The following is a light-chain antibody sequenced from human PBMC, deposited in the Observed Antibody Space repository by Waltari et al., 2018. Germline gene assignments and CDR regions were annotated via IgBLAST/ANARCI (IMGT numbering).Light chain of an antibody. J-gene: IGKJ3*01. CDR2: DAS. CDR1: QSVSSY. CDR3: QQRSNWPPLVT. Sequence: ETVLTQSPATLSLSPGESATLSCRASQSVSSYLAWYQQKPGQAPRLLIYDASNRATGIPARFSGSGSGTDFTLTISSLEPEDFAVYYCQQRSNWPPLVTFGPGTKVDIK. V-gene: IGKV3-11*01.